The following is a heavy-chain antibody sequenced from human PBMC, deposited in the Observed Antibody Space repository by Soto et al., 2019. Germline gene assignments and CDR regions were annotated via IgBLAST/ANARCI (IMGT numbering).Heavy chain of an antibody. Sequence: PSETLSLTCAVYGGSFSGYYWSWIRQPPGKGLEWIGEINHSGSTNYNPSLKSRVTISVDTSKNQFSLKLSSVTAADTAVYYCAISVLPATAPFDYCGQGTLVTVSA. J-gene: IGHJ4*02. CDR1: GGSFSGYY. CDR2: INHSGST. CDR3: AISVLPATAPFDY. V-gene: IGHV4-34*01. D-gene: IGHD2-2*01.